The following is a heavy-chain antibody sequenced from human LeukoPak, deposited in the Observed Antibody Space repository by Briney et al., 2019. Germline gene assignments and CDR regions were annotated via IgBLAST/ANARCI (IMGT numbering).Heavy chain of an antibody. D-gene: IGHD6-13*01. Sequence: PSETLSLTCTVSGGSISSYYWSWIRQPAGKGLEWIGRIYTSGSTNYNPSLKSRVTMSVDTSKNQFSLKLSAVTAADTAVYYCARDPSSSWYGSWFDAWGQGTLVTVSS. CDR1: GGSISSYY. V-gene: IGHV4-4*07. CDR3: ARDPSSSWYGSWFDA. CDR2: IYTSGST. J-gene: IGHJ5*02.